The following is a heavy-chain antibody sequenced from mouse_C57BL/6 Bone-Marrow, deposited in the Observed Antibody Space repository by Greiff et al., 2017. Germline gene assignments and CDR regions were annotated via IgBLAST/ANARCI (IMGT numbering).Heavy chain of an antibody. CDR2: IDPSDSYT. J-gene: IGHJ3*01. Sequence: QVQLQQPGAELVMPGASVKLSCKASGYTFTSYWMHWVKQRPGQGLEWIGEIDPSDSYTNYNQKFKGKSTLTVDKSSSTAYMQLSSLTSEDSAVYCCASAGKTWFAYWGQGTLVTVAA. D-gene: IGHD4-1*01. CDR3: ASAGKTWFAY. V-gene: IGHV1-69*01. CDR1: GYTFTSYW.